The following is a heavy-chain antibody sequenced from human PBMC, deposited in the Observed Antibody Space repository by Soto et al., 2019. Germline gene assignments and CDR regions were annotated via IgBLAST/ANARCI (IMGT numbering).Heavy chain of an antibody. J-gene: IGHJ4*02. CDR2: INPSGGST. Sequence: ASVKVSCKASGYTFTSYYMHWVRQAPGQGLEWMGIINPSGGSTSYAQKFQGRVTMTRDTSTSTVYMELSSLRSEDTAVYYCARDHFIAAAGGLFDYWGQGTLVTVSS. CDR3: ARDHFIAAAGGLFDY. D-gene: IGHD6-13*01. V-gene: IGHV1-46*01. CDR1: GYTFTSYY.